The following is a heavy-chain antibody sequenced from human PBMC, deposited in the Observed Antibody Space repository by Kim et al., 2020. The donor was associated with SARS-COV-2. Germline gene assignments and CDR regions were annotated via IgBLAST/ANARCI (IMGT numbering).Heavy chain of an antibody. CDR3: AREAHYGSGSRLFDY. CDR1: GGTFSSYA. J-gene: IGHJ4*02. D-gene: IGHD3-10*01. V-gene: IGHV1-69*04. Sequence: SVKVSCKASGGTFSSYAISWVRQAPGQGLEWMGRIIPILGIANYAQKFQGRVTITADKSTSTAYMELSSLRSEDTAVYYCAREAHYGSGSRLFDYWGQGTLVTVSS. CDR2: IIPILGIA.